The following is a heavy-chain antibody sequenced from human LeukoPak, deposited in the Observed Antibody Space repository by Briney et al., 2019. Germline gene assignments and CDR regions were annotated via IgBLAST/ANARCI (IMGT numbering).Heavy chain of an antibody. D-gene: IGHD6-19*01. CDR2: ITHSGST. V-gene: IGHV4-34*01. CDR1: GGAFIDYY. Sequence: SETLSLTCGVSGGAFIDYYWSWIRQPPGKGLEWIGDITHSGSTNYNPSLKSRVTISVDTSKNQFSLKLTSATAADTALYYCATGGAGWFSDYWGQGTLVTVSS. J-gene: IGHJ4*02. CDR3: ATGGAGWFSDY.